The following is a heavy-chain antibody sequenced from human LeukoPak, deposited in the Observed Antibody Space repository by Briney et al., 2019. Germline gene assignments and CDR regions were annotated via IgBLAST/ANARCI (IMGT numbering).Heavy chain of an antibody. V-gene: IGHV1-18*04. J-gene: IGHJ4*02. CDR2: ISCYNGDT. D-gene: IGHD5-12*01. CDR3: ARDPSNSAGYHAHFDS. CDR1: GYTFRHHG. Sequence: GASVKVSCKASGYTFRHHGISWVRQAPGQGLEWMGWISCYNGDTMYAQNVQGRVTLSTDTSTNTAYIELRSLSSDDTAMYYCARDPSNSAGYHAHFDSWGQGTLVTVSS.